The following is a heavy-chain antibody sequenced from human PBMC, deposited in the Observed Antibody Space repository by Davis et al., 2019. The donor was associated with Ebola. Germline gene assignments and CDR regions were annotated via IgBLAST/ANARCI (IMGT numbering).Heavy chain of an antibody. CDR3: ARGPLLWFGDGAFDI. CDR1: GFTVSSNY. Sequence: PGGSLRLSCAASGFTVSSNYMSWVRQAPGKGLEWVSVIYSGGSTYYADSVKGRFTISRDNSKNTLYLQMNSLRAEDTAVYYCARGPLLWFGDGAFDIWGQGTMVTVSS. D-gene: IGHD3-10*01. J-gene: IGHJ3*02. CDR2: IYSGGST. V-gene: IGHV3-66*01.